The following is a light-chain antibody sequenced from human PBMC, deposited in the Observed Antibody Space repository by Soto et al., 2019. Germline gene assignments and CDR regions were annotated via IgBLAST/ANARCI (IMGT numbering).Light chain of an antibody. CDR3: SSYTSSSTPYVV. CDR1: SSDVGGYNY. J-gene: IGLJ2*01. Sequence: QSALTQPASVSGSPGQSITISCTGTSSDVGGYNYVSWYQQHPSKAPKLMIYEVSNRPSGVSNRFSGSKSGNTASLTISGLQAEDEADYYCSSYTSSSTPYVVFGGGTKVTVL. V-gene: IGLV2-14*01. CDR2: EVS.